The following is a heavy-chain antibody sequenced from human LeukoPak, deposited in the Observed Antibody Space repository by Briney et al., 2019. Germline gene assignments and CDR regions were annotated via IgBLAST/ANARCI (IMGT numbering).Heavy chain of an antibody. CDR2: ISASGGGT. Sequence: GGSLRLSRAASGFTFSSYAMTWVRQAPGKGLEWVSSISASGGGTYYADSVKGRFTISRDNSKNTLYLQMNSLRAEDTAVYYCAKDPRTGIPNWFDPWGQGTLVTVSS. CDR1: GFTFSSYA. D-gene: IGHD7-27*01. CDR3: AKDPRTGIPNWFDP. J-gene: IGHJ5*02. V-gene: IGHV3-23*01.